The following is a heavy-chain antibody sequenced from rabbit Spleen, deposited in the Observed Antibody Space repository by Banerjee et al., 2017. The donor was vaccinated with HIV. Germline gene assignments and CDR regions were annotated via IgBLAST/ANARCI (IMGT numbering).Heavy chain of an antibody. J-gene: IGHJ6*01. CDR2: IEGGSSAFS. Sequence: QEQLEESGGDLVKPGAFLTLTCTASGVSFSSNHYMCWVRQAPGKGLEWIACIEGGSSAFSYFASWAKGRFTISKTSSTTVTLQMTSLTAADTATYFCARDSGSSFSSYGMDLWGPGTLVTVS. D-gene: IGHD8-1*01. CDR1: GVSFSSNHY. CDR3: ARDSGSSFSSYGMDL. V-gene: IGHV1S45*01.